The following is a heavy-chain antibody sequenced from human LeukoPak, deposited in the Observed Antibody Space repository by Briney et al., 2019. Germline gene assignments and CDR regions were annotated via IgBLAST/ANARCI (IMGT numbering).Heavy chain of an antibody. CDR3: AKDRSVVIPIAVDY. J-gene: IGHJ4*02. CDR1: GFTFGTYA. Sequence: GSLRLSCVASGFTFGTYAMSWVRQAPGKGLEWVSGMSGSGGHTFYADSVKGRFTISRDNSKNTLWLQMNSLRAEDTAIYYCAKDRSVVIPIAVDYWGQGTLVTVSS. V-gene: IGHV3-23*01. D-gene: IGHD2/OR15-2a*01. CDR2: MSGSGGHT.